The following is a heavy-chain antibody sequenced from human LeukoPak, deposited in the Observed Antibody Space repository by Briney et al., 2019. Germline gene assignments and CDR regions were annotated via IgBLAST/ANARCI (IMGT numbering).Heavy chain of an antibody. CDR3: AKDRAHVGTMVDVFDF. CDR1: GFTFTPYY. CDR2: INPNSGDT. D-gene: IGHD5-12*01. J-gene: IGHJ3*01. Sequence: ASVKVSCKTSGFTFTPYYIHWVRQAAGQGPERMGWINPNSGDTKYARKFQGRVIMARDTSITTAYMELRRLTSDDTAMYYCAKDRAHVGTMVDVFDFWGQGTMVTVSS. V-gene: IGHV1-2*02.